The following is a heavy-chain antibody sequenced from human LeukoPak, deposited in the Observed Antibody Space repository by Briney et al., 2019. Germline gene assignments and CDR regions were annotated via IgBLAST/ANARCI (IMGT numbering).Heavy chain of an antibody. D-gene: IGHD3-10*01. CDR2: TIPIFGTA. CDR1: GGTFSSYA. Sequence: SVKVSCKASGGTFSSYAISWVRQAPGQGLEWMGGTIPIFGTANYAQKFQGRVTITADESTSTAYMELSSLRSEDTAVYYCAGLPMGYYYGSGSYYRAYGMDVWGQGTTVTVSS. V-gene: IGHV1-69*13. J-gene: IGHJ6*02. CDR3: AGLPMGYYYGSGSYYRAYGMDV.